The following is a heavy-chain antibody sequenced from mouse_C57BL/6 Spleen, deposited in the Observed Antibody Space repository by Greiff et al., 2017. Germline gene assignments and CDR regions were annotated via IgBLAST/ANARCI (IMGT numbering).Heavy chain of an antibody. CDR1: GFTFSDYG. Sequence: EVKLVESGGGLVKPGGSLKLSCAASGFTFSDYGMHWVRQAPEKGLEWVAYISSGSSTIYYADTVKGRFTISRDNAKNTLFLPMTSLRSEDTAMYYCARPYGYDQRYYFDYWGQGTTLTVSS. V-gene: IGHV5-17*01. J-gene: IGHJ2*01. D-gene: IGHD2-2*01. CDR3: ARPYGYDQRYYFDY. CDR2: ISSGSSTI.